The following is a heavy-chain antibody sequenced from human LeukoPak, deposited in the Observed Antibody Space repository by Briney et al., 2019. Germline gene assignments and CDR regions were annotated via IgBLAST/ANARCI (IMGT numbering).Heavy chain of an antibody. CDR2: ISSSSSYM. D-gene: IGHD6-13*01. J-gene: IGHJ3*02. Sequence: GGSLRLSCAASGFTFSSYSMNWVRQAPGKGLEWVSSISSSSSYMYYADSVKGRFTISRDNAKNSLYLQMNSLRAEDTAAYYCAIDWVTSSWYLDDAFDIWGQGTMVTVSS. V-gene: IGHV3-21*01. CDR3: AIDWVTSSWYLDDAFDI. CDR1: GFTFSSYS.